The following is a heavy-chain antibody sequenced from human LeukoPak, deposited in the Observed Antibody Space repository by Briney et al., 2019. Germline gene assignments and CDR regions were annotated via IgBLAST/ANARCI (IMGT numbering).Heavy chain of an antibody. J-gene: IGHJ4*02. CDR3: TTPLVGATLNYFDY. Sequence: PGGSLRLSCAASGFTFSNAWMSWVRQAPGKGLEWVGRIKSKTDGGTTDYAAPVKGRFTISRDDSKNTAYLQMNSLKTEDTAVYYCTTPLVGATLNYFDYWGQGTLVTVSS. CDR2: IKSKTDGGTT. CDR1: GFTFSNAW. V-gene: IGHV3-15*01. D-gene: IGHD1-26*01.